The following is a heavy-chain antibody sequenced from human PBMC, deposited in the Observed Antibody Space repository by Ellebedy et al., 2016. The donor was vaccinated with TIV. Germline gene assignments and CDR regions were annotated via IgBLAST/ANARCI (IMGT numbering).Heavy chain of an antibody. V-gene: IGHV3-49*03. D-gene: IGHD6-6*01. Sequence: PGGSLRLSCTASGFTFGDYAMSWFRQAPGKGLEWVGFIRSKAYGGTTEYAASVKGRFTISRDDSKSIAYLQMNSLKTEDTAVYYCTRELGAARALYYFDYWGQGTLVTVSS. J-gene: IGHJ4*02. CDR2: IRSKAYGGTT. CDR3: TRELGAARALYYFDY. CDR1: GFTFGDYA.